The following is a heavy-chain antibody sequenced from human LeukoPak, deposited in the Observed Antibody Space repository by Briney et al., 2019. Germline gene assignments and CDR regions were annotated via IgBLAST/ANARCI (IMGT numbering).Heavy chain of an antibody. D-gene: IGHD3-22*01. CDR1: GYSFTSYW. CDR3: ARGCDDSSGYYNFDY. CDR2: IYPGDSDT. V-gene: IGHV5-51*01. Sequence: GESLKISCKGSGYSFTSYWIAWVRQMPGKGLEWMGIIYPGDSDTRYSPSFQGQVTISADKSISTAYLQWSSLKASDTAMYYCARGCDDSSGYYNFDYWGQGTLVTVSS. J-gene: IGHJ4*02.